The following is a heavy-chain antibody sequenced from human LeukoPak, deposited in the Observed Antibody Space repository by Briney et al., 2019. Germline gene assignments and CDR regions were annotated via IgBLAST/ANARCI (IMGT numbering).Heavy chain of an antibody. CDR3: ARVRYGSGSYYNYYYYYMDV. D-gene: IGHD3-10*01. CDR2: INWSGGST. Sequence: GGPLRLSCAASGFTFDDYGMRWVRQAPGKGLEWVSGINWSGGSTGYADSVKGRFTISRDKAKNSLYLQMNSLRAEDTALYYCARVRYGSGSYYNYYYYYMDVWGKGTTVTVSS. CDR1: GFTFDDYG. J-gene: IGHJ6*03. V-gene: IGHV3-20*04.